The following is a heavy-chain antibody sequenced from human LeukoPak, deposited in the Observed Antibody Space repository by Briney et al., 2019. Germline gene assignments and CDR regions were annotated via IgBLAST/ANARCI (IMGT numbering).Heavy chain of an antibody. J-gene: IGHJ4*02. D-gene: IGHD3-10*01. CDR2: ISSSGSTI. CDR3: AKNAGHTGFDY. CDR1: GFTFSSYE. Sequence: GGSLRLSCAASGFTFSSYEMNWVRQAPGKGLEWVSYISSSGSTIYYADSVKGRFTISRDNAKNSLYLQMNSLRAEDTAVYYCAKNAGHTGFDYWGQGTLVTVSS. V-gene: IGHV3-48*03.